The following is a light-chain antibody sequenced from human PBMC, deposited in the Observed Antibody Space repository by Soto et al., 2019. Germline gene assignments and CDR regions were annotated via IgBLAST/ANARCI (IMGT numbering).Light chain of an antibody. J-gene: IGLJ1*01. Sequence: SALTQPASVSGSPGQSITISCTGTSSDVGAYNFVSWHQQHPGKAPKLMIYNVYDRPSGISYRFSGSKSGNTASLTISGLQGEDEADYHCSAYTVSRTYVFGTGTKVTVL. CDR3: SAYTVSRTYV. CDR2: NVY. CDR1: SSDVGAYNF. V-gene: IGLV2-14*03.